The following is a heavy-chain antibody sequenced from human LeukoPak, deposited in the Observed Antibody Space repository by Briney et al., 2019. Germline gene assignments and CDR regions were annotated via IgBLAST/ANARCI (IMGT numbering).Heavy chain of an antibody. D-gene: IGHD1-26*01. V-gene: IGHV3-11*04. CDR1: GFSFSDHY. CDR3: AREPESGSPDY. Sequence: PGGSLRLSCAASGFSFSDHYMSWIRQAPGKGLEWVSYITPSGSTTDYADSVKGRFTISRDNAKHSLYLQMNSLRAEDTAVYYCAREPESGSPDYWGQGTLVTVSS. CDR2: ITPSGSTT. J-gene: IGHJ4*02.